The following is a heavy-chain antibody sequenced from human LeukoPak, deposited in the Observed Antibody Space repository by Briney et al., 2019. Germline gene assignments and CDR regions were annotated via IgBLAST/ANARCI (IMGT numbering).Heavy chain of an antibody. CDR1: GYTFTSYD. CDR3: ARGYSYGSGSRNWFDP. V-gene: IGHV1-8*03. D-gene: IGHD3-10*01. CDR2: MNPKRGKT. Sequence: ASVNVSCKASGYTFTSYDINWVRQATGQGLEWMGWMNPKRGKTGYAQKFQGGAIINRNSSRRAVYMELNSLRSEDTAVYYCARGYSYGSGSRNWFDPWGQGTLVTVSS. J-gene: IGHJ5*02.